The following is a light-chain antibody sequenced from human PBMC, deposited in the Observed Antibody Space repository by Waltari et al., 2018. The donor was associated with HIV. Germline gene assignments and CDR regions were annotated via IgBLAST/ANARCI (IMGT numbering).Light chain of an antibody. CDR3: SSYAGSNNHVV. CDR1: SSDVGGYNY. CDR2: EVS. V-gene: IGLV2-8*01. J-gene: IGLJ2*01. Sequence: QSALTQPPSASGSPGQSVTISCTGTSSDVGGYNYVSWYQQHPGKAPNLMIYEVSKRPSGVPDRFSGCKSGNTASLTVSGLQAEDEADYYCSSYAGSNNHVVFGGGTKLTVL.